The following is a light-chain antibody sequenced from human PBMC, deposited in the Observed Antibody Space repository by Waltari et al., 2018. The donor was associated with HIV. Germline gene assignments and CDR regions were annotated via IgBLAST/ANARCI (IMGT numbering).Light chain of an antibody. CDR2: WAS. CDR1: RTVLYQPDNKHY. CDR3: QQYYSLPPA. V-gene: IGKV4-1*01. J-gene: IGKJ4*01. Sequence: DIVMTQSPDSLAVSLGETVSINCKSSRTVLYQPDNKHYLAWYQQKPGQAPRVLISWASTRAVMVPSSIPALGVPERFSGSGSGTNFTLTISGLQDDDVAIYYCQQYYSLPPAFGGGTRVERK.